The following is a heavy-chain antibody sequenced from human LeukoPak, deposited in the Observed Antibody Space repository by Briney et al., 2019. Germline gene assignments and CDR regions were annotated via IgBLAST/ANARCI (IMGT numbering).Heavy chain of an antibody. V-gene: IGHV3-23*01. CDR2: ISTSGGGI. Sequence: PGGSLRLSCAASGFTFSSYEMNWVRQAPGKGLEWVSGISTSGGGIYYADSVKGRFTISRDNSMNTLYLQMYSLRADDTAVYYCARDGFDYYDSSGYYYFDSWGQGTLVTVSS. D-gene: IGHD3-22*01. J-gene: IGHJ4*02. CDR3: ARDGFDYYDSSGYYYFDS. CDR1: GFTFSSYE.